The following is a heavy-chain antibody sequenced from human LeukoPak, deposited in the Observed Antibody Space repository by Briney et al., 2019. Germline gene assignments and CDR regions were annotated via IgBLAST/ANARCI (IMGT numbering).Heavy chain of an antibody. CDR3: ARFHGSPL. CDR2: ISYDGSNK. J-gene: IGHJ4*02. Sequence: PGGSLRLSCAASGFTFSSYAMHWVRQAPGKGLEWVAVISYDGSNKYYADSVKGRFTISRDNSKNTLYLQMNSLRVEDTAVYYCARFHGSPLWGQGTLVTVSS. V-gene: IGHV3-30-3*01. CDR1: GFTFSSYA.